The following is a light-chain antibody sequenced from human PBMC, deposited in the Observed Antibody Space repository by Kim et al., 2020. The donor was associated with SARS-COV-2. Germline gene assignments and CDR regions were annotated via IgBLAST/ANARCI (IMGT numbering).Light chain of an antibody. CDR1: SSNIGNNA. V-gene: IGLV1-36*01. CDR3: AAWDDSLNAVL. Sequence: QRVTISCSGSSSNIGNNAVNWYQQLPGKAPKLLIYYDDLLPSGVSDRFSGSKSGTSASLTISGLQSEDEADYCCAAWDDSLNAVLFGGGTQLTVL. J-gene: IGLJ2*01. CDR2: YDD.